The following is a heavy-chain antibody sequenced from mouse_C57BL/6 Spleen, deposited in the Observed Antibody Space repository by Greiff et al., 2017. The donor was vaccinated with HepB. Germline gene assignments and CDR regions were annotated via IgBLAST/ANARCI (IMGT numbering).Heavy chain of an antibody. D-gene: IGHD2-3*01. J-gene: IGHJ4*01. CDR3: ARRVYDGYYVGAMDY. CDR1: GYTFTSYW. Sequence: QVQLQQPGAELVKPGASVKLSCKASGYTFTSYWMHWVKQRPGQGLEWIGMIHPNSGSTNYNEKFKSKATLTVDKSSSTAYMQLSSLTSEDSAVYYCARRVYDGYYVGAMDYWGQGTSVTVSS. V-gene: IGHV1-64*01. CDR2: IHPNSGST.